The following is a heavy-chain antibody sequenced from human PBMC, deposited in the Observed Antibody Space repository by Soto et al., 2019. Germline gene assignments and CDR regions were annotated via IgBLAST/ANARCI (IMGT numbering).Heavy chain of an antibody. V-gene: IGHV4-39*01. CDR3: ARQRTTVVTQAYFDH. Sequence: SETLSLTCTVSGGSISSGDYYWGWIRQPPGKGLEWIGSIYYSGRTYYNPSFKSRVTISIDTSKNQFSLKLSSVTATDTAVYYCARQRTTVVTQAYFDHWGQGALVTVSS. CDR2: IYYSGRT. D-gene: IGHD2-21*02. J-gene: IGHJ4*02. CDR1: GGSISSGDYY.